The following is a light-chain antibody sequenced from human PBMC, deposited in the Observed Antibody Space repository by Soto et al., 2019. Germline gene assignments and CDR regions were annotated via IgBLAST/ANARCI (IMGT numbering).Light chain of an antibody. CDR3: QQDNNWPRT. CDR1: QSVSSN. Sequence: EVVMTQSPATLSVSPGERATLSCRGSQSVSSNLAWYQQKPGQTPRLLIYGASPRATGIPARFSGSGSGTEFTLTIRSLQSEDFAVYYCQQDNNWPRTFGQGTKVEIK. V-gene: IGKV3-15*01. J-gene: IGKJ1*01. CDR2: GAS.